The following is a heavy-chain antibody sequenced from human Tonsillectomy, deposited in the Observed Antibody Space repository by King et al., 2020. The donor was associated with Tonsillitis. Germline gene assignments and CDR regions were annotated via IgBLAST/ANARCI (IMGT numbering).Heavy chain of an antibody. CDR2: IYYTGNT. Sequence: VQLQESGPGLVKPSETLSLTCTVSSGYISSHYWSWIRQPPGKGLEWIGYIYYTGNTKYNPSLKSRVTVSLDTSKSQFSLRLTSVTAADTAVYYCAREFCNSTSCYSFDFWGQGTLVTVSS. D-gene: IGHD2-2*01. V-gene: IGHV4-59*11. J-gene: IGHJ4*02. CDR3: AREFCNSTSCYSFDF. CDR1: SGYISSHY.